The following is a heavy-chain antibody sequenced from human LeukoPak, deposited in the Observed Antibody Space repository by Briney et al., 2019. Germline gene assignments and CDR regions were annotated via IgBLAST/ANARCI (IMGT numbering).Heavy chain of an antibody. D-gene: IGHD2-2*03. CDR2: IRSKAYGGTT. V-gene: IGHV3-49*04. CDR3: VDVGPPDAFDI. Sequence: GGSLRLSCTASGFTFGDYAMSWVRQAPGKGLEWVGFIRSKAYGGTTEYAASVKGRFTISRDDSKSIAYLQMNSLKTEDTAVYYCVDVGPPDAFDIWGQGTMVTVSS. J-gene: IGHJ3*02. CDR1: GFTFGDYA.